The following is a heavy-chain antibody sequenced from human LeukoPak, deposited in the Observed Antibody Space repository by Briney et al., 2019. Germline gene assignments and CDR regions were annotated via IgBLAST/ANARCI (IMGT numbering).Heavy chain of an antibody. D-gene: IGHD5-18*01. CDR3: AKLEMDTAMVGY. V-gene: IGHV3-33*06. CDR2: IWYDGSNK. J-gene: IGHJ4*02. CDR1: GFTFSSYG. Sequence: GGSLRLSCAASGFTFSSYGMHWVRQAPGKGLEWVAVIWYDGSNKYYADSVKGRFTISRDNSKNTLYLQMNSLRAEDTAVYYCAKLEMDTAMVGYWGQGTLVTVSS.